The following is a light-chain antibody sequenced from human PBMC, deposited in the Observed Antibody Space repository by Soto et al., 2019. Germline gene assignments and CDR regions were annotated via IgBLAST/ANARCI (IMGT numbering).Light chain of an antibody. J-gene: IGLJ3*02. CDR3: SSYTSSSTPWV. CDR1: SSDY. Sequence: QSALTQPASVSGSPGQSITISCTGTSSDYVSWYQQHPGKAPKLMIYEVSSRPSGVSYRFSGSKSANTASLTISGLQAEDEADYYCSSYTSSSTPWVFGGGTKVTVL. CDR2: EVS. V-gene: IGLV2-14*01.